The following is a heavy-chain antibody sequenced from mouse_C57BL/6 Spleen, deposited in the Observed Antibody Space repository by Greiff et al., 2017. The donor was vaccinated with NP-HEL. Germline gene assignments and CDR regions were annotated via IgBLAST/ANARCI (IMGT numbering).Heavy chain of an antibody. CDR3: ARMGLDAMDY. V-gene: IGHV1-52*01. CDR2: IDPSDSET. CDR1: GYTFTSYW. J-gene: IGHJ4*01. Sequence: QVQLQQSGAELVRPGSSVKLSCKASGYTFTSYWMHWVKQRPIQGLEWIGNIDPSDSETHYNQKFKDKATLTVDKSSSTAYMQLSSLTSEDSAVYYCARMGLDAMDYWGQGTSVTVSS. D-gene: IGHD4-1*01.